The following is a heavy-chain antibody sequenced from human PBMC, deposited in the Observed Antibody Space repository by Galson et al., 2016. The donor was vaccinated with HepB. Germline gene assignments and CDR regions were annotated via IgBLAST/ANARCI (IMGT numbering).Heavy chain of an antibody. V-gene: IGHV3-23*01. CDR2: VSGSGFIT. J-gene: IGHJ5*02. CDR1: GFPLSSYA. Sequence: SLRLSCAASGFPLSSYAMSWVRQAPGKGLEWVSAVSGSGFITYYADSVKGRYIISRANSKNTLYLQINSLRADDTAVYYCARELVIIGTTHWFDPWGQGTRVTVSS. CDR3: ARELVIIGTTHWFDP. D-gene: IGHD3-3*01.